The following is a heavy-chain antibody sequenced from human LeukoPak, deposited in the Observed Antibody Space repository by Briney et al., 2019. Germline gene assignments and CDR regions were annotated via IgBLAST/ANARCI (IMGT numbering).Heavy chain of an antibody. CDR1: GFTFSSYG. CDR2: IRYDGSNK. Sequence: GGSLRLSRAASGFTFSSYGMHWVRQAPGKGLEWVAFIRYDGSNKYYADSVKGRFTISRDNSKNTLYLQMNSLRAEDTAVYYCAKDLVRGVTVFDYWGQGTLVTVSS. D-gene: IGHD3-10*01. J-gene: IGHJ4*02. V-gene: IGHV3-30*02. CDR3: AKDLVRGVTVFDY.